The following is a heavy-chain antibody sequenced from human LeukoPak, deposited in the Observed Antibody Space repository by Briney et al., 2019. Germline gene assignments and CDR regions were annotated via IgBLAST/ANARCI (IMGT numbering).Heavy chain of an antibody. CDR1: GYTFTGYY. Sequence: VASVKVSCKASGYTFTGYYMHWVRQAPGQGLEWMGRINPNSGGTNYAQKFQGRVTMTRDTSISTAYMELSRLRSDDTAVYYCARVSRYCSGGSCYSYFDYWGQGTLVTVSS. J-gene: IGHJ4*02. V-gene: IGHV1-2*06. CDR3: ARVSRYCSGGSCYSYFDY. D-gene: IGHD2-15*01. CDR2: INPNSGGT.